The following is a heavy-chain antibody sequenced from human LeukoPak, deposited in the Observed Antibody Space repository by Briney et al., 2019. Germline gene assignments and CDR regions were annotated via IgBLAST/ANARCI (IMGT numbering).Heavy chain of an antibody. CDR3: ARGRCPDY. Sequence: PSETLSLTCVVSGYSISSGHFWGWIRQPPGKGLEWIGDIFHSGITSYSPSLKSRVTISVDTSKNQFSLKLNSVTAADTAVYYCARGRCPDYWGQGTLVTVSS. CDR1: GYSISSGHF. D-gene: IGHD2-15*01. CDR2: IFHSGIT. V-gene: IGHV4-38-2*01. J-gene: IGHJ4*02.